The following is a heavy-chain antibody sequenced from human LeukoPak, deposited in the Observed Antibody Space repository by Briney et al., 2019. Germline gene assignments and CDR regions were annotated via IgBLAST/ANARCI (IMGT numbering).Heavy chain of an antibody. J-gene: IGHJ6*02. CDR2: IIPIFGTA. CDR3: ARTHVVLLFLEWFNYYYYYGMDV. V-gene: IGHV1-69*13. D-gene: IGHD3-3*01. Sequence: ASVKVSCKASGGTFSSYAISWVRQAPGQGLEWMGGIIPIFGTANCAQKFQGRVTITAEEYTSTAYMELSSLRSEDTAVYYCARTHVVLLFLEWFNYYYYYGMDVWGQGTTVTVSS. CDR1: GGTFSSYA.